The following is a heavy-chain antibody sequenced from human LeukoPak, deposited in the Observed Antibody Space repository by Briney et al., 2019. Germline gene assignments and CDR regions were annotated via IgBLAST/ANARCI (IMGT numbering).Heavy chain of an antibody. D-gene: IGHD6-13*01. CDR2: INPDGSST. J-gene: IGHJ4*02. CDR1: EFTFSNDW. V-gene: IGHV3-74*01. CDR3: ARGLAAAGNSFDS. Sequence: GGSLRLSCAASEFTFSNDWMHWVRQAPGKGLVWVSRINPDGSSTRYADSVNGRFTISRDNAKNTLYLQMNSLRDEDTAVYYCARGLAAAGNSFDSWGQGTLVTVSS.